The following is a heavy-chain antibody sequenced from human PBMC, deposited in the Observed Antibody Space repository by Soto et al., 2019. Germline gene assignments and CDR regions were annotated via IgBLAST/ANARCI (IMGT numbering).Heavy chain of an antibody. CDR2: ISAYNGNT. Sequence: GASVKVPCKASGYTFTGYGISWVRQAPGQGLEWMGWISAYNGNTNYAQKLQGRVTMTTDTSTSTAYMELRSLRSDDTAVYYCARVKTSGYHNWFDPWVQGTLVTVSS. V-gene: IGHV1-18*01. J-gene: IGHJ5*02. CDR3: ARVKTSGYHNWFDP. D-gene: IGHD3-22*01. CDR1: GYTFTGYG.